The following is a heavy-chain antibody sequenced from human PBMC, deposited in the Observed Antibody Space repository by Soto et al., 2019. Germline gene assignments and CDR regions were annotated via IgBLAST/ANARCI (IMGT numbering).Heavy chain of an antibody. J-gene: IGHJ6*02. CDR2: LSGSGGNA. CDR3: AKDGASGSYPPYYYFGMDV. D-gene: IGHD1-26*01. CDR1: GFTFSSYA. Sequence: EVQLLESGGGLVQPGGSLRLSCAASGFTFSSYAMSWVRQAPGKGLEWVSTLSGSGGNAYYADSVKGRFSISRDNSKNTRRLQMNSLRADDTAVYYCAKDGASGSYPPYYYFGMDVWGQGTTVTVSS. V-gene: IGHV3-23*01.